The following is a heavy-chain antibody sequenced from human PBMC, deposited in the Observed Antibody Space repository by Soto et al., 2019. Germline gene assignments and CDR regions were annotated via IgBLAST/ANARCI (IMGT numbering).Heavy chain of an antibody. CDR1: GFTFSDYW. V-gene: IGHV3-74*01. CDR2: VNGDGKKT. CDR3: ARDVQLQSFGY. D-gene: IGHD1-1*01. Sequence: EVQLVESGGDLVQPGGSLRLSCAASGFTFSDYWMHWVRQAPGRGLVWVARVNGDGKKTSYADSVKGRFTISRDNAKNTLYLQMNSLRAEDTAVYYCARDVQLQSFGYWGQGTLVTVSS. J-gene: IGHJ4*02.